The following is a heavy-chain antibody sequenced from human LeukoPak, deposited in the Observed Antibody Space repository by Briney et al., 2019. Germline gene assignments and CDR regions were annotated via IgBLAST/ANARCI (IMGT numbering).Heavy chain of an antibody. CDR2: INHSGST. J-gene: IGHJ6*03. CDR1: GGSFSGYY. V-gene: IGHV4-34*01. Sequence: SETLSLTCAVYGGSFSGYYWSWIRQPPGKGLEWIGEINHSGSTNYNPSLKSRVTISVDTSKNQFSLKLSSVTAADTAVYYCARRGSGYYPYYYYYYMDVWGKGTTVTVSS. CDR3: ARRGSGYYPYYYYYYMDV. D-gene: IGHD3-3*01.